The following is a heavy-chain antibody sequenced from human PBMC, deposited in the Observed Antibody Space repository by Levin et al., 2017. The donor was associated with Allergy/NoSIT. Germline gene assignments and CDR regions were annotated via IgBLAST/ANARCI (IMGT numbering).Heavy chain of an antibody. CDR2: IWFDGENK. CDR1: GFTFRNYG. V-gene: IGHV3-33*01. J-gene: IGHJ4*02. D-gene: IGHD2-2*01. Sequence: PGGSLRLSCAASGFTFRNYGMNWVRQAPGKGLEWVAVIWFDGENKYYADSVKGRFTISRDNSKNTLYLEMNSLRAEDTAVYYCARDRVQAAIYYFDYWGQGTLVTVSS. CDR3: ARDRVQAAIYYFDY.